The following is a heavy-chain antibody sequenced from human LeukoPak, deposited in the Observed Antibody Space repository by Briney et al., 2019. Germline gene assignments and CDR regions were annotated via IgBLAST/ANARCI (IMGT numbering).Heavy chain of an antibody. V-gene: IGHV3-30*02. CDR1: GFTFSSYG. CDR3: ARVLQGEWFFDY. CDR2: IRYDGSNK. J-gene: IGHJ4*02. Sequence: GGSLRLSCAASGFTFSSYGMHWVRQAPGKGLEWVAFIRYDGSNKYYADSVKGRFTISRDNSKNKLYLQMNSLRAEDTAVYYCARVLQGEWFFDYWGQGTLVTVSS. D-gene: IGHD3-3*01.